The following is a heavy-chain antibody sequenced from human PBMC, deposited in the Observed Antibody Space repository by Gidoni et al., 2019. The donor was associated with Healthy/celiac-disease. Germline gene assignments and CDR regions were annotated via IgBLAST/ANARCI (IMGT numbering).Heavy chain of an antibody. D-gene: IGHD2-2*01. CDR3: ARWAPSPLGSLNHNWFDP. CDR2: IIPIFGTA. CDR1: GGTFSSYA. J-gene: IGHJ5*02. Sequence: QVQLVQSGAEVKKPGSSVKVSCKASGGTFSSYALSWVRQAPGQGLEWMGGIIPIFGTANYAQKFQGRVTITADESTSTAYMELSSLRSEDTAVYYCARWAPSPLGSLNHNWFDPWGQGTLVTVSS. V-gene: IGHV1-69*01.